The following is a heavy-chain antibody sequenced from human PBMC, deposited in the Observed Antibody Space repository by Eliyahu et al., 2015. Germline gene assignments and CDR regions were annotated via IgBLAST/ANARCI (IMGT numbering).Heavy chain of an antibody. D-gene: IGHD5-18*01. CDR3: ARQGRYSYGFRFDP. CDR1: GGSISSSSYY. V-gene: IGHV4-39*01. Sequence: QLQLQESGPGLVKPSETLSLTCTVSGGSISSSSYYWGWIRQPPGKGLEWIGSIYYSGSTYYNPSLKSRVTISVDTSKNQFSLKLSSVTAADTAVYYCARQGRYSYGFRFDPWGQGTLVTVSS. J-gene: IGHJ5*02. CDR2: IYYSGST.